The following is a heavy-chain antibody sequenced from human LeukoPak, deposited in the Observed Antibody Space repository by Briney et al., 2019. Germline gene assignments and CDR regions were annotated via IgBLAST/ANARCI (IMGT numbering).Heavy chain of an antibody. V-gene: IGHV3-64*01. CDR3: ARGKGVFCGGDCSALDY. CDR2: ITSDGGSA. CDR1: GFTFSTYA. J-gene: IGHJ4*02. D-gene: IGHD2-21*02. Sequence: GGSLRLSCVASGFTFSTYAMHWVRQAPGKGLEYVSAITSDGGSAYYANSVKGRFTISRDNSKNTLYLQMGSLRAEDMAVYYRARGKGVFCGGDCSALDYWGQGTLVTVSS.